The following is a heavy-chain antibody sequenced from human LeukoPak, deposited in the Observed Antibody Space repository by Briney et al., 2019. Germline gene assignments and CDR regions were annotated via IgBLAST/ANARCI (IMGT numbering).Heavy chain of an antibody. CDR1: GGSFSGYS. J-gene: IGHJ4*02. CDR3: ARGSPVRLEEAAAGIFDY. CDR2: INHSGST. V-gene: IGHV4-34*01. D-gene: IGHD6-13*01. Sequence: PSETLSLTCAVYGGSFSGYSWSWIRQPPGKGLEWIGEINHSGSTNYNPSLKSRVTISVDTSKNQFSLKRSSVTAADTAVYYCARGSPVRLEEAAAGIFDYWGQGTLVTVSS.